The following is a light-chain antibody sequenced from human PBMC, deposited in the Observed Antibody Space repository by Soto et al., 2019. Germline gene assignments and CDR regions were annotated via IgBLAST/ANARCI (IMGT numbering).Light chain of an antibody. CDR1: QGISNY. CDR2: AAS. V-gene: IGKV1-27*01. Sequence: DIQMTQSPSSLSASVGDRVTITCRASQGISNYLAWYQQKPGKVPKLLIYAASTLQSGVPSRFSGSGSGTDFTLPISSLEPEDVATYYCPKYNSAPRAFGQGTKVE. CDR3: PKYNSAPRA. J-gene: IGKJ1*01.